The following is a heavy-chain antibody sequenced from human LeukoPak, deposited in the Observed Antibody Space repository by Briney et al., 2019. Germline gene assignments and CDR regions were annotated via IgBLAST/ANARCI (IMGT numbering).Heavy chain of an antibody. Sequence: GESLKVSCKASGYTFTGYYMHWVRQAPGQGLEWMGWINPNSGGTNYAQKFQGWVTMTRDTSTSTAYMELRSLRSDDTAVYYCARDDGYPYYGMDVWGQGTTVTVSS. CDR2: INPNSGGT. D-gene: IGHD5-24*01. J-gene: IGHJ6*02. CDR1: GYTFTGYY. V-gene: IGHV1-2*04. CDR3: ARDDGYPYYGMDV.